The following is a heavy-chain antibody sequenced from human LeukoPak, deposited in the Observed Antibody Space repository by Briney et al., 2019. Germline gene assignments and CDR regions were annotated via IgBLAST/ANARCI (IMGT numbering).Heavy chain of an antibody. D-gene: IGHD1-20*01. CDR1: GYTFTSYG. CDR2: ISAYNGNT. CDR3: ARVTNWNDELGDDY. Sequence: SSVNVSCKASGYTFTSYGISWVRQAPGQGLEWMGWISAYNGNTNYAQKLQGRVTMTTDKSTSTAYMELRSLRSDDTAAYYWARVTNWNDELGDDYWGQGTLVTVSS. J-gene: IGHJ4*02. V-gene: IGHV1-18*01.